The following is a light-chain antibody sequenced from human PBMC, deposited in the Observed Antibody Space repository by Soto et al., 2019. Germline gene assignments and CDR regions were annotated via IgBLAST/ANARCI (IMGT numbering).Light chain of an antibody. CDR3: CSYAGSYTQV. J-gene: IGLJ1*01. V-gene: IGLV2-11*01. CDR2: DVS. Sequence: QSALTQPRSVSASPGQSVTISCTGTSSDVGGYNYVSWYQQHPGKAPKLMIYDVSKRPSGVPDRFSGSKSGNTASLTISWLQAEDEADYYCCSYAGSYTQVFGTGTKVTVL. CDR1: SSDVGGYNY.